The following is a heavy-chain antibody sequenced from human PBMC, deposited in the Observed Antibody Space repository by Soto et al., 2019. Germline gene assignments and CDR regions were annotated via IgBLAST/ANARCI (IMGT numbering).Heavy chain of an antibody. D-gene: IGHD6-13*01. CDR2: IDWDDDK. V-gene: IGHV2-70*01. CDR1: GFSLSTSGMC. CDR3: ARSAAGSYYCYYGMDV. J-gene: IGHJ6*02. Sequence: SGPTLVNPTQTLTLTCTFSGFSLSTSGMCVSWIRQPPGKALEWLALIDWDDDKYYSTSLKTRLTISKDTSKNQVVLTMTNMDPVDTATYYCARSAAGSYYCYYGMDVWGQGTTVTGSS.